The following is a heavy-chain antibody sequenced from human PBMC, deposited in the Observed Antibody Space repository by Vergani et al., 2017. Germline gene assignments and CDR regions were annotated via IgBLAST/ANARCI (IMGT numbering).Heavy chain of an antibody. CDR3: VACSSTSCYAPMDV. CDR2: INSDGSST. Sequence: EVQLVESGGGLVQPGGSLRLSCAASGFTFSSYWMHWVRQAPGKGLVWVSRINSDGSSTSYADSVKGRFTISRDNAKNTLYLQMNSLRAEDTAVYYCVACSSTSCYAPMDVWGKGTTVTVSS. D-gene: IGHD2-2*01. CDR1: GFTFSSYW. V-gene: IGHV3-74*01. J-gene: IGHJ6*03.